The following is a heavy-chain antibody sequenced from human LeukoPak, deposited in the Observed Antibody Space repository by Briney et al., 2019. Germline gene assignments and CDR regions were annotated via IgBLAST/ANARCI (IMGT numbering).Heavy chain of an antibody. D-gene: IGHD1-7*01. CDR2: ITGNGGTK. J-gene: IGHJ6*02. V-gene: IGHV3-23*01. CDR1: GFTFNSCA. Sequence: GGSLRLSCAASGFTFNSCAMGWARQAPGKGLEWVSGITGNGGTKYYTGSVKGRFTISRDNSKNTLYLQMNRLRAEDTAVYYCAKFTGTTIYYGMDVWGRGTTVTVSS. CDR3: AKFTGTTIYYGMDV.